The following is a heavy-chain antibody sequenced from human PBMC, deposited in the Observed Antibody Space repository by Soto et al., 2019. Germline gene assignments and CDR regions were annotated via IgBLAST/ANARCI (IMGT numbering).Heavy chain of an antibody. CDR1: GGTFSPYT. CDR2: IIPFHGVT. D-gene: IGHD3-10*01. Sequence: ASVKVSCTASGGTFSPYTINWVRQAPGQGLEWMGRIIPFHGVTNYAQKFQARVTITADKSTSTAYMELSGLRFEDTAMYYCTRDWEITVSTWSFGGFWGRGTLVTVSS. V-gene: IGHV1-69*04. J-gene: IGHJ4*02. CDR3: TRDWEITVSTWSFGGF.